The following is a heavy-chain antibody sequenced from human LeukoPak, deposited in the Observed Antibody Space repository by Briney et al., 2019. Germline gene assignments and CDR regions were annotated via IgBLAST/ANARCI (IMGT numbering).Heavy chain of an antibody. J-gene: IGHJ4*02. V-gene: IGHV3-7*01. Sequence: PGGSLRLSCAASGFTFGNFWMSWVRQAPGRGLQWVASMKGDGSHIYYVDSVKGRFTISRDNAKNTLYLQMNSLRAEDTAVYSCARGGVYSSSAPDYWGQGTLVTVSS. CDR3: ARGGVYSSSAPDY. D-gene: IGHD6-6*01. CDR2: MKGDGSHI. CDR1: GFTFGNFW.